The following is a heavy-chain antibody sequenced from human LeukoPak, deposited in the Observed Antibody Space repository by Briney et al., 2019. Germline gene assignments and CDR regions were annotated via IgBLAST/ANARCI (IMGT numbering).Heavy chain of an antibody. Sequence: PGGSLRLSCAASGFTFDDYAMHWVRQAPGKGLEWVSGISWNSGSIGYADSVKGRFTISRDNAKNSLYLQMNSLRAEDTAMYYCAKAHYGDYAYYFGYWGQGTLVTVSS. CDR1: GFTFDDYA. D-gene: IGHD4-17*01. CDR3: AKAHYGDYAYYFGY. J-gene: IGHJ4*02. V-gene: IGHV3-9*01. CDR2: ISWNSGSI.